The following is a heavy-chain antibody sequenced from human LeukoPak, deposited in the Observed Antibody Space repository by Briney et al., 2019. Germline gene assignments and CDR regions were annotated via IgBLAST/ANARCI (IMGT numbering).Heavy chain of an antibody. J-gene: IGHJ4*02. D-gene: IGHD5-18*01. CDR2: IYSSGNS. CDR1: GASISSGRNY. Sequence: SETLSLTCNVSGASISSGRNYWGWIRQSPGKGLEWIASIYSSGNSYYNPSLKSRVSISVDTSKNHISLKLFSLTGADTALYYCARHLSGSAMMHYFDYWGQGNLVTVSS. V-gene: IGHV4-39*01. CDR3: ARHLSGSAMMHYFDY.